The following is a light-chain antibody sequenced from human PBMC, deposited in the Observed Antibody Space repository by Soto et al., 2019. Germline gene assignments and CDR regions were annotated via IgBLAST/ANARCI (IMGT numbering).Light chain of an antibody. Sequence: IMVKISRAAVSVAPKERATRCCRASQSVSTMVAWYQQRSGQAPRLLIYSASTRAIGAPARFSGSGSGTDFTLTITILQSEDFVLYHCKDYADLPTTFGQGTKVDIK. J-gene: IGKJ1*01. V-gene: IGKV3-15*01. CDR2: SAS. CDR3: KDYADLPTT. CDR1: QSVSTM.